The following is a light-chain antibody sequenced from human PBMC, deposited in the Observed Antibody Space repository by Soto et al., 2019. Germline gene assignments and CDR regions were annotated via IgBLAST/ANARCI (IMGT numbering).Light chain of an antibody. CDR2: DAS. CDR1: QDISKY. CDR3: QQYDNLPRNT. J-gene: IGKJ2*01. V-gene: IGKV1-33*01. Sequence: DIQMTQSPSSLSAFIGVRVTITCQASQDISKYLNWYQQKPGKAPKLLIYDASNLETGVPSRFSGSGSGTHFTFTISSLQPEDLAIYYCQQYDNLPRNTFGQGTKVAIK.